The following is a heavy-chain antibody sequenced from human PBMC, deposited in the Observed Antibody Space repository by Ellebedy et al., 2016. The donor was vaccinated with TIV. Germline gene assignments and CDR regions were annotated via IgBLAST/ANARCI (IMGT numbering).Heavy chain of an antibody. D-gene: IGHD6-19*01. V-gene: IGHV3-23*01. Sequence: GGSLRLSCAASGFTFSNYAMSWVRQAPGKGLEWVSAISGSGGSTYYADSVKGRFTISRDNSKNTLYLQMNSLRAEDTAVYYCAKNSVAGKISCFDYWGQGTLVTVSS. CDR3: AKNSVAGKISCFDY. CDR2: ISGSGGST. J-gene: IGHJ4*02. CDR1: GFTFSNYA.